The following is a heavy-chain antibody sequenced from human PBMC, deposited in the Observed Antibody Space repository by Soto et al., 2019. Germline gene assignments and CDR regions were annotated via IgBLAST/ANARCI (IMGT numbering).Heavy chain of an antibody. D-gene: IGHD1-7*01. CDR3: ARQGVALELEL. Sequence: EVQLVDSGGDLVQPGGSLKLSCAASGFTFSIAAIHWVRQASGKGLEWVGLVRNNLYNYATRYSASVKGRFTVSRDDSPNMAFLEMNSLKIEDTAVYYCARQGVALELELWGQGTLVTVSS. J-gene: IGHJ4*02. CDR2: VRNNLYNYAT. CDR1: GFTFSIAA. V-gene: IGHV3-73*01.